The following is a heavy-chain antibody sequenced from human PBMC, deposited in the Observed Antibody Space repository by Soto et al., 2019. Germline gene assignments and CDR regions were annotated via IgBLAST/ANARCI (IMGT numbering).Heavy chain of an antibody. CDR3: ATLRSRVLVVLAEWPW. D-gene: IGHD2-15*01. J-gene: IGHJ4*02. CDR2: MHHTGGT. CDR1: GTSISSTYW. Sequence: SETLSLTCFVSGTSISSTYWWTWVRHSPGKGREWIGGMHHTGGTNYNPALKTRLTISVDKANKQFSLRLTSVTAAAAASDYWATLRSRVLVVLAEWPWWAEGSLVT. V-gene: IGHV4-4*02.